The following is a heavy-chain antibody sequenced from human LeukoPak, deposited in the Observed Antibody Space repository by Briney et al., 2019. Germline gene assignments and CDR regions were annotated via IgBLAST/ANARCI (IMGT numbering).Heavy chain of an antibody. CDR1: RFTFSSYS. CDR2: IGSGGRTT. D-gene: IGHD1/OR15-1a*01. V-gene: IGHV3-48*02. CDR3: ARDMEQGASYFDS. J-gene: IGHJ4*02. Sequence: PGGSLRLSCAASRFTFSSYSMNWVRQAPGKGLEWVSFIGSGGRTTYYADSVRGRFTTSRDNARNSLYLQMNSLRDDDTAVYYCARDMEQGASYFDSWGQGTLVTVSS.